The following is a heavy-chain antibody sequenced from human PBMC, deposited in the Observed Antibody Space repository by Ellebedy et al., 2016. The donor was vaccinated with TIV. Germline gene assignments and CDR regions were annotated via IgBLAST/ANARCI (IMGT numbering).Heavy chain of an antibody. D-gene: IGHD3-22*01. Sequence: GESLKISCAASGFTFSSYAMSWVRQAPGKGLEWVSAISGSGGSTYYADSVKGRFTISRDNSKNTLYLQMNSLRAEDTAVYYCAKDEGDSSGYYFHDAFDIWGQGTMVTVSS. CDR3: AKDEGDSSGYYFHDAFDI. CDR1: GFTFSSYA. CDR2: ISGSGGST. J-gene: IGHJ3*02. V-gene: IGHV3-23*01.